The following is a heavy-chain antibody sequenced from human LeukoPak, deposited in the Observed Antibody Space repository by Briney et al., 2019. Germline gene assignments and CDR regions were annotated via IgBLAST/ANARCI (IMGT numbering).Heavy chain of an antibody. CDR3: ASGEEAYCGGDCGYPPIYYYYMDV. J-gene: IGHJ6*03. D-gene: IGHD2-21*02. V-gene: IGHV1-69*13. CDR1: GATFSSYA. CDR2: FITIIGTA. Sequence: SVKVSCKASGATFSSYAISWVRQAPGQGLEWMGGFITIIGTAYYAQSFPGRVPITAYEATRTAYMELRRHSCVDTAAYYCASGEEAYCGGDCGYPPIYYYYMDVWGKGTTVTVSS.